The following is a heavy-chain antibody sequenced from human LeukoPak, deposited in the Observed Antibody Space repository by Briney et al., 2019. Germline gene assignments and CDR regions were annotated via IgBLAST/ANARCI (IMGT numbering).Heavy chain of an antibody. CDR3: ARDVVVIASYFDY. Sequence: SETLSLTCAVYGGSFSGYYWSWIRQPPGKGLEWIGEINHSGSTNYNPSLRSRVTISVDTSKNQFSLKLSSVTAADTAVYYCARDVVVIASYFDYWGQGTLVTVSS. CDR1: GGSFSGYY. D-gene: IGHD2-21*01. V-gene: IGHV4-34*01. CDR2: INHSGST. J-gene: IGHJ4*02.